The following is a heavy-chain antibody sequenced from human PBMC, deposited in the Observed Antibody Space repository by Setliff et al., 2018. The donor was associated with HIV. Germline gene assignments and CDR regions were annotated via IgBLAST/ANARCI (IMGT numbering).Heavy chain of an antibody. CDR2: INPNSGGT. Sequence: ASVKVSCKASGYTFTGHYMHWVRQAPGQGLEWMGRINPNSGGTNYAQKFKGRFTMTRDTSASTVYMELTSLRSEDTALYYCARDIGGWHEIETEYFQHWGQGTLVTVSS. J-gene: IGHJ1*01. CDR1: GYTFTGHY. D-gene: IGHD6-19*01. V-gene: IGHV1-2*06. CDR3: ARDIGGWHEIETEYFQH.